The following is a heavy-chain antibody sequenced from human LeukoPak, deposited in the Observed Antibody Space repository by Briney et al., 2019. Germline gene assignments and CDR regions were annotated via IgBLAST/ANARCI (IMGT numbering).Heavy chain of an antibody. CDR3: ATPALGDPDY. J-gene: IGHJ4*02. CDR2: IRYDGSNK. Sequence: GGSLRLSCAASGFTFSDSYMTWVRQAPGKGVEWVAYIRYDGSNKYYADSVKGRFTISRDNSKNTLYLQMNSLRAEDTAVYYCATPALGDPDYWGQGTLVTVSS. D-gene: IGHD3-16*01. CDR1: GFTFSDSY. V-gene: IGHV3-30*02.